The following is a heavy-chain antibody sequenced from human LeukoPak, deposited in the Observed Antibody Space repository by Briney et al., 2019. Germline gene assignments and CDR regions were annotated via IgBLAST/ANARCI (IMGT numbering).Heavy chain of an antibody. D-gene: IGHD2-2*02. CDR3: ARARLLVVVVPAARPRTYYGMDV. CDR2: IYHSGST. J-gene: IGHJ6*02. CDR1: GGSISSSNW. Sequence: PSETLSLTCAVSGGSISSSNWWSWVRQPPGKGLEWIGEIYHSGSTNYNPSLKSRVTISVDTSKNQFSLKLSSVTAADTAVYYCARARLLVVVVPAARPRTYYGMDVWGQGTTVSVSS. V-gene: IGHV4-4*02.